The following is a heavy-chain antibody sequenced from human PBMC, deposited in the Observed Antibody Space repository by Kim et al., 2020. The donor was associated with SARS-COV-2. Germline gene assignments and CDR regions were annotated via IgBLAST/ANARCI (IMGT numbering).Heavy chain of an antibody. CDR3: AKEGDYDILTGHFDY. V-gene: IGHV3-33*06. Sequence: DSVKGRFTISRDNSKNTLYLQMNSLRAEDTAVYYCAKEGDYDILTGHFDYWGQGTLVTVSS. D-gene: IGHD3-9*01. J-gene: IGHJ4*02.